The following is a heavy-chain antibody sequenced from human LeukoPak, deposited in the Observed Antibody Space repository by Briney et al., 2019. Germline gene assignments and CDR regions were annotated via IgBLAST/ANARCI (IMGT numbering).Heavy chain of an antibody. CDR3: TTDPDIVVVPAAMGPWFDP. Sequence: GGSLRLSCAASEFSVGSNYMTWVRQAPGKGLEWVGRIKSKTDGGTTDYAAPVKGRFTISRDDSKNTLYLQMNSLKTEDTAVYYCTTDPDIVVVPAAMGPWFDPWGQGTLVTVSS. D-gene: IGHD2-2*01. V-gene: IGHV3-15*01. J-gene: IGHJ5*02. CDR1: EFSVGSNY. CDR2: IKSKTDGGTT.